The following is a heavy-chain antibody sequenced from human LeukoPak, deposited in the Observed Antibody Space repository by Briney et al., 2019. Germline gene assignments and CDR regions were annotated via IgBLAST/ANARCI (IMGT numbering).Heavy chain of an antibody. CDR2: IYYSGSS. Sequence: SETLSLTCTVSGGSINNGGYYWSWIRQHPGKGLEWIGYIYYSGSSYYNPSLRSRVTISVDTSKNHFSLKLSSVTAADTAVYYCARDGVFGTFDPWGQGTLVTVSS. CDR1: GGSINNGGYY. D-gene: IGHD3-10*01. J-gene: IGHJ5*02. CDR3: ARDGVFGTFDP. V-gene: IGHV4-31*03.